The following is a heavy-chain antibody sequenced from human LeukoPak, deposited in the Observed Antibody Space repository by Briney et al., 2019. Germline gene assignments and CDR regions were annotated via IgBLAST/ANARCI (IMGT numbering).Heavy chain of an antibody. CDR1: GGTFSSYA. D-gene: IGHD3-22*01. Sequence: EASVKVSCKASGGTFSSYAISWVRQAPGQGLEWMGGIIPIFGTANYAQKFQGRVTMTTDTSTSTAYMELRSLRSDDTAVYYCARKYYYDSMYLDYWGQGTLVTVSS. J-gene: IGHJ4*02. CDR3: ARKYYYDSMYLDY. V-gene: IGHV1-69*05. CDR2: IIPIFGTA.